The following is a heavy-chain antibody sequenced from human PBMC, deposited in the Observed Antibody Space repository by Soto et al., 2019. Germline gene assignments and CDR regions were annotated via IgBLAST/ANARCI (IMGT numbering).Heavy chain of an antibody. V-gene: IGHV3-48*02. D-gene: IGHD2-21*02. CDR3: VKAYYCGGDCYNFDS. J-gene: IGHJ4*02. CDR2: ISSTSTTI. CDR1: GSTCSSDS. Sequence: GGSLRLGCAASGSTCSSDSMKWVGQAPGKGLEWVSYISSTSTTIYYADSVKGRFSISRDNAKNSLYLQMNSLRDEDTAVYYCVKAYYCGGDCYNFDSWGQGPLVTVSS.